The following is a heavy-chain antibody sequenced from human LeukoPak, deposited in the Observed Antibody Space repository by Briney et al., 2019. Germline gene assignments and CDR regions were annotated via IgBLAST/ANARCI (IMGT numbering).Heavy chain of an antibody. CDR1: GDSISNYY. J-gene: IGHJ4*02. Sequence: PSETLSLTCTVSGDSISNYYWDWIRKPPGKGLERIGYNSYSGSTTYNPSLKSRATISVDTSKNQFSLRLSSVTAADTAVYYCASYSSCCHWGQGTLVTVSS. CDR3: ASYSSCCH. D-gene: IGHD6-19*01. CDR2: NSYSGST. V-gene: IGHV4-59*12.